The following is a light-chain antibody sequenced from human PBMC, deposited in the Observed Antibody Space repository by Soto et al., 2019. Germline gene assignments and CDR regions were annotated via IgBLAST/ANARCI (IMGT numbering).Light chain of an antibody. CDR2: DDS. J-gene: IGLJ2*01. CDR3: QVWDSSSDHVV. CDR1: NIGSKS. V-gene: IGLV3-21*02. Sequence: SYELTQPPSVSVAPGQTARITCGGKNIGSKSVHWYQQKPGQAPVLGVYDDSDRPSGIPERFSGSNSGNTATLTISRVEDGDEADYYCQVWDSSSDHVVFGGGTKLTVL.